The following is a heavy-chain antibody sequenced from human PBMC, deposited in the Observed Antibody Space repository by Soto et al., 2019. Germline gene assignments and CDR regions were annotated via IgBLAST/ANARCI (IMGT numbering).Heavy chain of an antibody. D-gene: IGHD1-26*01. CDR1: GFTFSSYA. J-gene: IGHJ4*02. CDR3: ARRGSGSYYDY. CDR2: ISGSGDST. Sequence: EVQLLESGGGLVQPGGSLRLSCAASGFTFSSYAMSWVRQAPGKGLEWVSVISGSGDSTYYADSVKGRFTISRDNSKNTLYLQMNSLSAEDTAVYYCARRGSGSYYDYWGQGTLVTVSS. V-gene: IGHV3-23*01.